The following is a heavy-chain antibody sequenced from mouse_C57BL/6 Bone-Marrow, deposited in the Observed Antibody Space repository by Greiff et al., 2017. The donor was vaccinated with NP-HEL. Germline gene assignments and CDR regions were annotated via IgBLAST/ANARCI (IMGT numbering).Heavy chain of an antibody. CDR1: GYTFTDYE. CDR2: IDPETGGT. Sequence: VKLMESGAELVRPGASVTLSCKASGYTFTDYEMHWVKQTPVHGLEWIGAIDPETGGTAYNQKFKGKAILTADKSSSTAYMELRSLTSEDSAVYYCTPWFAYWGQGTLVTVSA. CDR3: TPWFAY. J-gene: IGHJ3*01. V-gene: IGHV1-15*01.